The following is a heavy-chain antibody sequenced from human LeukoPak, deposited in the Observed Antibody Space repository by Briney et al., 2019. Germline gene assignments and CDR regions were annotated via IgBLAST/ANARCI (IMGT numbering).Heavy chain of an antibody. CDR2: IINNGGST. Sequence: GGSLRLSCSTSGFTFSSYAMNWVRQAPGKGLEYVSGIINNGGSTYYADSVEGRFTVSRDNSKNTLFLQMSSLRSEDTAVYYCVNDYCGADCHLWGQGTLVTVST. J-gene: IGHJ4*02. D-gene: IGHD2-21*02. CDR3: VNDYCGADCHL. V-gene: IGHV3-64D*06. CDR1: GFTFSSYA.